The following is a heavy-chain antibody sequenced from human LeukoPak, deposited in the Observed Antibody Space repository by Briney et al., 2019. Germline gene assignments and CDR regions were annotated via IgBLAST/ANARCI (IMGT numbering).Heavy chain of an antibody. CDR1: GFTFSSYA. CDR3: AGNGGGIAAAIDY. J-gene: IGHJ4*02. CDR2: ISGSGGST. D-gene: IGHD6-13*01. V-gene: IGHV3-23*01. Sequence: PGGSLRFSCAASGFTFSSYAMSWVRQAPGKGLEWVSAISGSGGSTYYADSVKGRFTISRDNSKTTLYLRMNSLRAEDTAVYYCAGNGGGIAAAIDYWGQGTLVTVSS.